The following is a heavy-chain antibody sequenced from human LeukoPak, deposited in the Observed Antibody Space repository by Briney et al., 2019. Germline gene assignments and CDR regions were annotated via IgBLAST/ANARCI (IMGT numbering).Heavy chain of an antibody. Sequence: PGGSLRLSCVASGFIFTSYGMHWVRQAPGKGLQWVALISSNGNNERYADSVKGHFSISRDNSKNTMYLRMNSLRAEDTAIYYCTRIKYSTSWSGDYWGQGALVTVSS. CDR1: GFIFTSYG. CDR3: TRIKYSTSWSGDY. J-gene: IGHJ4*02. CDR2: ISSNGNNE. D-gene: IGHD6-13*01. V-gene: IGHV3-30*19.